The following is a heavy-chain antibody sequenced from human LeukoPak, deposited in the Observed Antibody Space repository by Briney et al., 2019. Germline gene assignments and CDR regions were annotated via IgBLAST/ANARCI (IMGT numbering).Heavy chain of an antibody. D-gene: IGHD3-10*01. CDR2: MNPNRGIT. J-gene: IGHJ6*02. Sequence: ASVKVSCKASGYTFTSYDINWVRQATGQGLEWMGRMNPNRGITGYAQKFQGRVTMTRNTSISTAYMELSSLRSEDTAVYYCARPTSMVRGRYYYYYGMDVWGQGTTVTVSS. V-gene: IGHV1-8*01. CDR1: GYTFTSYD. CDR3: ARPTSMVRGRYYYYYGMDV.